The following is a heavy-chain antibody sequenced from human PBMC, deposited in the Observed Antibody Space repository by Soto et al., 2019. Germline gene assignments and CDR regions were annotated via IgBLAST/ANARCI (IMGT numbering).Heavy chain of an antibody. CDR3: ACWGHIVPVAPSDFDR. V-gene: IGHV3-74*01. J-gene: IGHJ4*02. D-gene: IGHD2-8*02. Sequence: XGSLGLSCAASGFPFTNYWMNWVRQTPGKGLMWVSRISPDGSDVGYADSVEGRFTVSRDNAKNTLYLQMQSLRAEDTAMYYCACWGHIVPVAPSDFDRWGQGTLVTVPS. CDR2: ISPDGSDV. CDR1: GFPFTNYW.